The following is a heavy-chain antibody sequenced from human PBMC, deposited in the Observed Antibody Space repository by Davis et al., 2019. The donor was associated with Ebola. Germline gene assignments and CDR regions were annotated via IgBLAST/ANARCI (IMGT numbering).Heavy chain of an antibody. CDR2: ISAYNGNT. Sequence: ASVKVSCKASGYTFTSYGISWVRQAPGQGLEWMGWISAYNGNTNYAQKLQGRVTMTTDTSTSTAYMELRSLRSDDTAVYYCARDLERRANYYGMDVWGQGTTVTVSS. CDR3: ARDLERRANYYGMDV. CDR1: GYTFTSYG. V-gene: IGHV1-18*01. D-gene: IGHD1-1*01. J-gene: IGHJ6*02.